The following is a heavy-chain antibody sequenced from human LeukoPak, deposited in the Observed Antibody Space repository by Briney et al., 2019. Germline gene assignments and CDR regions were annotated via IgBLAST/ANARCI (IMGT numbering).Heavy chain of an antibody. Sequence: TLSLTCTVSGGSISSGGYYWSWIRQHPGKGLEWIGYIYYSGSTYYNPSLKSRVTISVDTSKNQFSLKLGSVTAADTAVYYCARGGDYDSSAYDYWGQGTLVTVSS. CDR2: IYYSGST. D-gene: IGHD3-22*01. V-gene: IGHV4-31*03. J-gene: IGHJ4*02. CDR3: ARGGDYDSSAYDY. CDR1: GGSISSGGYY.